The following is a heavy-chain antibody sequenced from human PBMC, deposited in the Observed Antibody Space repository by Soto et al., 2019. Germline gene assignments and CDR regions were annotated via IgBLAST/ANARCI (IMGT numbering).Heavy chain of an antibody. CDR1: GFAFSSYP. Sequence: LRLSCAASGFAFSSYPMTWVRQAPGKGLEWVSLITGSGDFTYSADSVKGRFTISRDNSKNTVYLQMNSLRAEDTAVYYCAKGSGFGELPISDFDYWGQGTLVTVSS. J-gene: IGHJ4*02. V-gene: IGHV3-23*01. D-gene: IGHD3-10*01. CDR3: AKGSGFGELPISDFDY. CDR2: ITGSGDFT.